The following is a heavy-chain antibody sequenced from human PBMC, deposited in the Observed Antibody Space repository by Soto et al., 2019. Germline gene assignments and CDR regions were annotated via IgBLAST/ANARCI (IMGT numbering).Heavy chain of an antibody. CDR3: ESRDPGTSVDY. CDR1: GGSFTSNNW. V-gene: IGHV4-4*02. CDR2: IYRTGST. J-gene: IGHJ4*02. D-gene: IGHD1-7*01. Sequence: SETLSLTCAVSGGSFTSNNWWTWVRQPPGQGLEWIGEIYRTGSTNYNPSLKSRVTISLDKSENQFSLKVASLTAADTAVYYCESRDPGTSVDYWGQGTLVTVSS.